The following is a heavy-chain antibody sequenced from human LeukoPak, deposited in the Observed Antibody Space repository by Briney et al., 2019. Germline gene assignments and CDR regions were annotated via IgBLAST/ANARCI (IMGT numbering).Heavy chain of an antibody. CDR1: GFTFSSYG. Sequence: PGGSLRLSCAASGFTFSSYGMHWVRQAPGKGLEWVAFIRYDGSNKYYADSVKGRFTISRDNSKNTLYLQMNSLRAEDTTVYYCAKYPRAYGDYGIDYWGQGTLVTVSS. D-gene: IGHD4-17*01. CDR2: IRYDGSNK. J-gene: IGHJ4*02. V-gene: IGHV3-30*02. CDR3: AKYPRAYGDYGIDY.